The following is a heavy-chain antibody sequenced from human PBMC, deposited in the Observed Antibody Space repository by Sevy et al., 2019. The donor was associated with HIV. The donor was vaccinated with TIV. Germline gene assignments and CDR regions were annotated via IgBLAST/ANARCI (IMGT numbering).Heavy chain of an antibody. D-gene: IGHD5-18*01. CDR3: AKRMSIQLWLRFYYFDY. Sequence: GGSLRLSCAASGFTFSSYAMSWVRQAPGKGLEWVSAISGSGGSTYYADSVKGRFTISRDNSKNTLYLQMNSLRAEDTAVYYCAKRMSIQLWLRFYYFDYWGQGTLVTVSS. V-gene: IGHV3-23*01. CDR2: ISGSGGST. CDR1: GFTFSSYA. J-gene: IGHJ4*02.